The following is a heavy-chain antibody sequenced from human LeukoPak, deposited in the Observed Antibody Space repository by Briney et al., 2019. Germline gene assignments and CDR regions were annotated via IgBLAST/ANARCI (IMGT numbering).Heavy chain of an antibody. CDR1: GFTFSSYG. V-gene: IGHV3-30*02. D-gene: IGHD6-13*01. J-gene: IGHJ4*02. Sequence: GGSLRLSCAASGFTFSSYGMHWVRQAPGKGLEWVAFIRYDGSNKYYADSVKGRFTISRDNSKNTLYLQMNSLRAEDTAVYYCARSSSWYLYYFDYWGQGTLVTVSS. CDR3: ARSSSWYLYYFDY. CDR2: IRYDGSNK.